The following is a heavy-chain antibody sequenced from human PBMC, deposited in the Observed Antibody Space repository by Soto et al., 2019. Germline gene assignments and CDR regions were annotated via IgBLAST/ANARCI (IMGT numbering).Heavy chain of an antibody. CDR1: GYTFTRYT. CDR2: INPDNGNT. J-gene: IGHJ4*02. Sequence: ASVKVSCKASGYTFTRYTMNRVRQAPGQRLEWMGWINPDNGNTKSSQKFQDRVIITRDTSASTAYMDLSSLRSEDTAVYYCATGTVGATGVFYWGQGTLVTVSS. CDR3: ATGTVGATGVFY. V-gene: IGHV1-3*01. D-gene: IGHD1-26*01.